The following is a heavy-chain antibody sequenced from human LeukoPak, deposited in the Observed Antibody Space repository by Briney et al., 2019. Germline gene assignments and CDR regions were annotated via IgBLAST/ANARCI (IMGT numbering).Heavy chain of an antibody. CDR2: ITGSGGNT. CDR1: GNYW. D-gene: IGHD5-24*01. J-gene: IGHJ6*02. Sequence: GGSLRLSCAASGNYWMHWVRQAPGKGLEWVSVITGSGGNTYYADSVKGRFTISKDNSKNTVYLQMNSLRAEDTAVYYCARDGYSYHYYGMDVWGQGTTVTVSS. V-gene: IGHV3-23*01. CDR3: ARDGYSYHYYGMDV.